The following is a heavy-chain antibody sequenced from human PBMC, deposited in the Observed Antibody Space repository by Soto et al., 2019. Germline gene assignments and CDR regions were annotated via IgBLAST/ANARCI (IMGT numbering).Heavy chain of an antibody. CDR2: IIPIFGTA. CDR3: AKVRYSSPIGYYYGMDV. J-gene: IGHJ6*02. D-gene: IGHD6-19*01. Sequence: QAQLEQSGGEGKKPGSSVKVSCKASRVAFSKFIVTWVRQAPGIGLEWVGGIIPIFGTANYAQKFQGRVTITADESTSTSYMEVNNLRSEDTAVYYCAKVRYSSPIGYYYGMDVWGQGTTVTVSS. CDR1: RVAFSKFI. V-gene: IGHV1-69*01.